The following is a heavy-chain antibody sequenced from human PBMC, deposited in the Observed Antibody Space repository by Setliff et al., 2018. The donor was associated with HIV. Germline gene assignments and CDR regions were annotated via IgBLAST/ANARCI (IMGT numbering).Heavy chain of an antibody. Sequence: SETLSLTCTVSGASITTHWWSWIRQPPEKGLEWIGEIKHSGSTNYNPSLKSRVTISIDTSKNQFSLRLTSVTAADAAVYSCARLRVKQLVPEALDIWGQGTMVTVSS. V-gene: IGHV4-34*01. CDR2: IKHSGST. CDR3: ARLRVKQLVPEALDI. CDR1: GASITTHW. J-gene: IGHJ3*02. D-gene: IGHD6-6*01.